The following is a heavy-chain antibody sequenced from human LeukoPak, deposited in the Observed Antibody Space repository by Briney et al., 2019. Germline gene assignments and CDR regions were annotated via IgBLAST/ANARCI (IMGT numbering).Heavy chain of an antibody. CDR3: ATAPILRGEGGEHYKYGMDV. CDR1: VGSISSGNW. CDR2: IYHNGTP. Sequence: SGTLSLTCGVSVGSISSGNWWSWVRQSPGKGLEWIGEIYHNGTPNYNPSLKSRVAISADTFKNHFSLKLTSVTAADTAVYYCATAPILRGEGGEHYKYGMDVWGQGTTVIVSS. D-gene: IGHD2-2*02. V-gene: IGHV4-4*02. J-gene: IGHJ6*02.